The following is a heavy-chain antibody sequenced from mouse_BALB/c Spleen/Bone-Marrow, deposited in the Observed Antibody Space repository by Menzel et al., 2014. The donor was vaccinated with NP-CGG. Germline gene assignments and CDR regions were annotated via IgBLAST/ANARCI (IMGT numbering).Heavy chain of an antibody. J-gene: IGHJ2*01. Sequence: EVKLVESGGALVQPGGSLRLSCATSGFTFTDYYMNWVRQPPGKALEWLGFIRNKANGYTTEYSASVKGRFTISRDISQSILYLQMNTLRAEDSATYYCARDKGRVFFDYWGQGTTLTVSS. CDR1: GFTFTDYY. CDR3: ARDKGRVFFDY. V-gene: IGHV7-3*02. CDR2: IRNKANGYTT.